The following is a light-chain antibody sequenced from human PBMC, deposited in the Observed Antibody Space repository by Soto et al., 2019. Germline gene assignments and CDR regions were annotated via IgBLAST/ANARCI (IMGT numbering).Light chain of an antibody. Sequence: EIVMTQSPANLSVSPGERATLSCRASQSVSSNLAWYQQKPGQAPRLLIYGASSRATGIPDRFSGSGSGTDFTLTISRLEPEDFAVYYCHQYDSWTFGQGTKVDIK. V-gene: IGKV3-20*01. CDR1: QSVSSN. CDR3: HQYDSWT. J-gene: IGKJ1*01. CDR2: GAS.